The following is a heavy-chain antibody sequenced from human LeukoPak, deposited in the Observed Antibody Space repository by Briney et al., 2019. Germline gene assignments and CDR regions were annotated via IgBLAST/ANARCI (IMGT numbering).Heavy chain of an antibody. J-gene: IGHJ6*04. D-gene: IGHD3-10*02. V-gene: IGHV3-23*01. CDR1: GFTFDDYG. CDR2: ISGSGGST. Sequence: GGSLRLSCAASGFTFDDYGMSWVRQAPGKGLEWVSAISGSGGSTYYADSVKGRFTISRDNSRNTLYLQMNSLRAEDTAVYYCAELGITMIGGVWGKGTTVTISS. CDR3: AELGITMIGGV.